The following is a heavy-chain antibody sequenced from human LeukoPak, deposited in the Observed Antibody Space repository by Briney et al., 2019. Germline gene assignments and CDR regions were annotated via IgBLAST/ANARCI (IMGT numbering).Heavy chain of an antibody. CDR3: APGPGFGELSENWFDP. D-gene: IGHD3-10*01. Sequence: PGGSLRLSCVASGFSVSSVYMTWVRQAPGKGLEWVSVIYSGGGTYYADSVKGRFTISRDNSKNTLYLQVNSLRAEDTAVYYCAPGPGFGELSENWFDPWGQGTLVTVSS. CDR1: GFSVSSVY. CDR2: IYSGGGT. J-gene: IGHJ5*02. V-gene: IGHV3-53*01.